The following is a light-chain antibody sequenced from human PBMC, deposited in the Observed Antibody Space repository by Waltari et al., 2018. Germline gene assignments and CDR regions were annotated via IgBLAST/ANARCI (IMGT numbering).Light chain of an antibody. CDR1: QGIINS. V-gene: IGKV1-NL1*01. CDR2: AAS. Sequence: DIQMTQSPSSLSASVGDRVTITCRASQGIINSLAWYQQKPGKAPKLLLYAASTLESGVPSRFSGSGSGTDYTLTISSLQPEDFATYYCQQYYSIPPVTFGPGTRVDFK. J-gene: IGKJ3*01. CDR3: QQYYSIPPVT.